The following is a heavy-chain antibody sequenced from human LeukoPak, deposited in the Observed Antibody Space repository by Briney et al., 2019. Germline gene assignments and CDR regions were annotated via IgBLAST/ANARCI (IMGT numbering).Heavy chain of an antibody. CDR1: GFTFSSFA. Sequence: PGGSLRLSCAASGFTFSSFATSWVRQAPGKRLEWVSDISASGGSTYYADSVKGRFTISRDNSKNTLYLQMNSLRAEDTAVYYCAKGFYDNSASGVFDIWGQGTMVTVSS. CDR3: AKGFYDNSASGVFDI. D-gene: IGHD3-22*01. J-gene: IGHJ3*02. CDR2: ISASGGST. V-gene: IGHV3-23*01.